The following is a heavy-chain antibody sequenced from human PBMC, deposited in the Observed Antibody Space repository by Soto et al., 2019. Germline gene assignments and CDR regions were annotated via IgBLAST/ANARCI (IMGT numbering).Heavy chain of an antibody. CDR3: ARDHNGGNNHDY. Sequence: PSETLSLTCTVSGCSISSGGYYWSWIRQHPGKGLEWIGYIYYSGSTYYNPSLKSRVTISVDTSKNQFSLKLSSVTAADTAVYYCARDHNGGNNHDYWGQGTLVTVSS. CDR1: GCSISSGGYY. J-gene: IGHJ4*02. D-gene: IGHD2-15*01. CDR2: IYYSGST. V-gene: IGHV4-31*03.